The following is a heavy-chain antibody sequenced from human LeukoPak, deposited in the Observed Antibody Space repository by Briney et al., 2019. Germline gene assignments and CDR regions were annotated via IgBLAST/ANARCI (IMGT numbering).Heavy chain of an antibody. CDR2: INHSGST. CDR1: GGSFSGYY. CDR3: ARGCSSSWYWYYYYYMDV. V-gene: IGHV4-34*01. J-gene: IGHJ6*03. D-gene: IGHD6-13*01. Sequence: PSETLSLTCAVYGGSFSGYYWSWVRQPPGKGMEWVGEINHSGSTNYNPSLKSRVTISVDTSKNQFSLKLSSVTAADTAVYYCARGCSSSWYWYYYYYMDVWGKGTTVTVSS.